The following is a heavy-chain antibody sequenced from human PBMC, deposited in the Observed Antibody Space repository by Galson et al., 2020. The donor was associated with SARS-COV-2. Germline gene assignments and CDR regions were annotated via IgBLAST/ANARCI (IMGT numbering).Heavy chain of an antibody. J-gene: IGHJ1*01. V-gene: IGHV4-34*01. Sequence: SETLSLTCAVYGGSFSGYYWSWIRQPPGTGLEWIGAINHSGSTNYNPSLKSRVTISVDTSKNQFSLKLSSVTAADTAVYYCAYDFWSGHSDWGQGTLVTVSS. CDR3: AYDFWSGHSD. CDR2: INHSGST. D-gene: IGHD3-3*01. CDR1: GGSFSGYY.